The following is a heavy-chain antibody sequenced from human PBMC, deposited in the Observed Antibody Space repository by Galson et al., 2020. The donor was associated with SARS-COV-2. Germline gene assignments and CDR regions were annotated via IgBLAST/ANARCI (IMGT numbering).Heavy chain of an antibody. J-gene: IGHJ5*02. CDR2: INPNSGGT. D-gene: IGHD2-15*01. Sequence: ASVKVSCKASGYTFTGYYMHWVRQAPGQGLEWMGRINPNSGGTNYAQKFQGRVTMTRDTSISTAYMELSRLRSDDTAVYYCARDLYCSGGSCYDKTLKENWFDPWGQGTLVTVSS. CDR3: ARDLYCSGGSCYDKTLKENWFDP. V-gene: IGHV1-2*06. CDR1: GYTFTGYY.